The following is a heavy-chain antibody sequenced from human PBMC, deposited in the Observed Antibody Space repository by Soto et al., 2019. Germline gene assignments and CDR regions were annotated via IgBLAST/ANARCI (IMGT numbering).Heavy chain of an antibody. CDR1: GFTVSSNY. J-gene: IGHJ4*02. Sequence: GGSLRLSCAASGFTVSSNYMSWVRQAPGKGLEWVSVIYSGGSTYYADSVKGRFTISRDNSKNTLYLQMNSLRAEDTAVYYCAREARDSSSWYYYFDYWGQGTLVTVSS. D-gene: IGHD6-13*01. CDR2: IYSGGST. V-gene: IGHV3-66*01. CDR3: AREARDSSSWYYYFDY.